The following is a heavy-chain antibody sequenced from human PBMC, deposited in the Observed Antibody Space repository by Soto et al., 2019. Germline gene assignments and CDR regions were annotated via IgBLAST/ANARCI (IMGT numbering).Heavy chain of an antibody. CDR2: ISYDGSNK. D-gene: IGHD1-26*01. Sequence: QVQLVESGGGVVQPGRSLRLSCAASGFTFSSYGMHWVRQAPGKGLEWVAVISYDGSNKYYADSVKGRFTISRDNSKNTLYLQMNSLRADDTAVYACAKDQIVVASHFDYWGQGTLVTVSS. CDR1: GFTFSSYG. J-gene: IGHJ4*02. CDR3: AKDQIVVASHFDY. V-gene: IGHV3-30*18.